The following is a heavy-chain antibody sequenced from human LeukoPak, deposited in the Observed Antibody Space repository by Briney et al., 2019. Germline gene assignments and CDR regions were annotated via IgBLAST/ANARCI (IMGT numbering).Heavy chain of an antibody. V-gene: IGHV4-34*01. Sequence: PSETLSLTCAVYGGSFSGYYWSWIRQPPGKGLEWIGEINHSGSTNYNPSLKSRVTISVDTSKNQFSLKLSSVTAADTAAYYCARGSIWNYWGQGTLVTVSS. J-gene: IGHJ4*02. CDR2: INHSGST. D-gene: IGHD3-3*01. CDR3: ARGSIWNY. CDR1: GGSFSGYY.